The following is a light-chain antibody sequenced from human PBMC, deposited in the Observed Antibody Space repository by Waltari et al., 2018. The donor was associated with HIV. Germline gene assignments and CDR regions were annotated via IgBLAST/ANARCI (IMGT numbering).Light chain of an antibody. V-gene: IGLV1-47*01. J-gene: IGLJ3*02. CDR2: RND. CDR1: RSTIRSNY. CDR3: AAWDDSLSGPV. Sequence: QSVLTQPPSASGTPGQRVTISCSGSRSTIRSNYVYWYQQLPGTAPKLLIYRNDDRPSGVPDRFSGSKSGTSASLAISGLRSEDEADYYCAAWDDSLSGPVFGGGTKLTVL.